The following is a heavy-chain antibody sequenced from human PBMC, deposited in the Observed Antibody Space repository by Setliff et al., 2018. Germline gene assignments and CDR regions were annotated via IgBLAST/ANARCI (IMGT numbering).Heavy chain of an antibody. CDR3: ARPPNPDYDSSGYYYVDYYYYMDV. Sequence: ASVKVSCKASGYTFTSYGISWVRQAPGQGLEWMGWISAYNGNTDYAQKLQGRVTMTRNTSISTAYMELSSLRSEDTAVYYCARPPNPDYDSSGYYYVDYYYYMDVWGKGTTVTVSS. D-gene: IGHD3-22*01. V-gene: IGHV1-18*01. CDR1: GYTFTSYG. CDR2: ISAYNGNT. J-gene: IGHJ6*03.